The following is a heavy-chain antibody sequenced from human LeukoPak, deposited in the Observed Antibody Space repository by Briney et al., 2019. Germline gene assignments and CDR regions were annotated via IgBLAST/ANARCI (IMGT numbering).Heavy chain of an antibody. V-gene: IGHV3-43*01. CDR1: GVTFDDYS. CDR2: ISWEGGSI. D-gene: IGHD6-19*01. J-gene: IGHJ4*02. Sequence: GGSLRLSCAASGVTFDDYSRHWVRQSPGKGLEWVSFISWEGGSISYADSVKGRFTISRDNSKNSLYLQMNSLRTEDTALYYCAKALSTSGWILDYWGQGTLVSVSS. CDR3: AKALSTSGWILDY.